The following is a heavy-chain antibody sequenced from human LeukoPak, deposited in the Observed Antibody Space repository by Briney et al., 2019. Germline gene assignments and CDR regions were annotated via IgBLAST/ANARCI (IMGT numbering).Heavy chain of an antibody. CDR3: ARDIYYYDSSGYYFPGGSDY. CDR2: IRYDGSAQ. Sequence: GGSLRLSCAASGFTFSNYGMQWLRQAPGKGLEWVAFIRYDGSAQFYADSVKGRFTISRDNAKNSLYLQMNSLRAEDTAVYYCARDIYYYDSSGYYFPGGSDYWGQGTLVTVSS. D-gene: IGHD3-22*01. J-gene: IGHJ4*02. V-gene: IGHV3-30*02. CDR1: GFTFSNYG.